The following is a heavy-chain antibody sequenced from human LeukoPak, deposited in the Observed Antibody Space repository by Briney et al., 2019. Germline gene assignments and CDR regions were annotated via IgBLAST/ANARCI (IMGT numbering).Heavy chain of an antibody. Sequence: GGSLRLSCAASGFTFSSYAMSWVRQAPGKGLEWVSAISGSGGSTYYADSEKGRFTISRDNSKNALYLQMNSLRAEDTAVYYCAKPEWELLGYSDYWGQGTLVTVSS. CDR1: GFTFSSYA. CDR3: AKPEWELLGYSDY. J-gene: IGHJ4*02. D-gene: IGHD1-26*01. CDR2: ISGSGGST. V-gene: IGHV3-23*01.